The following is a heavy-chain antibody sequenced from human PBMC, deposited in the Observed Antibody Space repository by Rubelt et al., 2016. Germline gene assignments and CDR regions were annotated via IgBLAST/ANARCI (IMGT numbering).Heavy chain of an antibody. CDR1: GGSISSGGYY. CDR2: IYYSGST. V-gene: IGHV4-31*03. J-gene: IGHJ6*02. CDR3: ARDRFFDCGGDCYSYYYYGMDG. Sequence: QVQLQESGPGLVKPSQTLSLTCTVSGGSISSGGYYWSWIRQHPGKGLEWIGYIYYSGSTYYNPSLKSRVTISVDTSKNQFSLKLSSVTAAETAVYYCARDRFFDCGGDCYSYYYYGMDGWGQGTTVTVSS. D-gene: IGHD2-21*02.